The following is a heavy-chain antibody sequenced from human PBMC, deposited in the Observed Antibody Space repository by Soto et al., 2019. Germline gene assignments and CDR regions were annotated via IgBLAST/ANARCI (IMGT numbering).Heavy chain of an antibody. Sequence: SETLSLTCTVSDDSITSGAYYWGLIRQPPGKGLECIGYIYYNGNTNYNPSLKSRVTISVDTSKNQFTLNLNSVTAADTAVYYCARHATRSYDYWGQGTLVTVSS. CDR2: IYYNGNT. CDR3: ARHATRSYDY. V-gene: IGHV4-61*05. J-gene: IGHJ4*02. CDR1: DDSITSGAYY.